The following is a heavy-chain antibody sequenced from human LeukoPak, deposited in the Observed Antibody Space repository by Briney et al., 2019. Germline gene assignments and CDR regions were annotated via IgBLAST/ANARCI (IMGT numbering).Heavy chain of an antibody. CDR3: AKALSKLVLGMDV. CDR1: GFPFGSFA. J-gene: IGHJ6*02. D-gene: IGHD6-6*01. Sequence: GGSLRFSCPAFGFPFGSFALPGARQPPAKGLEGVAVISYDGSNKYYADSVKGRFTISRDNSKNTLYLQMNSLRAEDTAVYYCAKALSKLVLGMDVWGQGTTVTVSS. V-gene: IGHV3-30*18. CDR2: ISYDGSNK.